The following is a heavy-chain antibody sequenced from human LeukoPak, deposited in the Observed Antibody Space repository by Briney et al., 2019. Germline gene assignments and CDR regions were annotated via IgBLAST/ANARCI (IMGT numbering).Heavy chain of an antibody. Sequence: GGSLRLSCAASGFTFSSYGMHWVRQAPGKGLEWVAVISYDGSNKYYADSVKGRFTISRDNSKNTLYLQMNSLRAEDTAAYYCAKGVTAAGSDYWGQGTLVTVSS. V-gene: IGHV3-30*18. D-gene: IGHD6-13*01. CDR3: AKGVTAAGSDY. CDR2: ISYDGSNK. CDR1: GFTFSSYG. J-gene: IGHJ4*02.